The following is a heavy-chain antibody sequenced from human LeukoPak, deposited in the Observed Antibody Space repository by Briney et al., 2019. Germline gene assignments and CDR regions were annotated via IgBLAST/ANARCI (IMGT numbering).Heavy chain of an antibody. CDR1: GFTFSSYA. CDR2: ISGSGGST. Sequence: GGSLRLSCAASGFTFSSYAMSWVRQAPGKGLEWVSAISGSGGSTYYADSVKGRFTISRDNSKNTLYLQMNSLRAEDTAVYYCAKAGGITIFGVVSFVDVWGKGTTVTVSS. V-gene: IGHV3-23*01. J-gene: IGHJ6*04. D-gene: IGHD3-3*01. CDR3: AKAGGITIFGVVSFVDV.